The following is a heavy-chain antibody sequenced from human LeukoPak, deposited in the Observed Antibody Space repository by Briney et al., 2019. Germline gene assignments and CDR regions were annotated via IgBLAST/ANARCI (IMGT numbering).Heavy chain of an antibody. CDR1: GGSISSSSYY. CDR3: ARPLAYCGGDCYSDYYYGMDV. CDR2: IYYSGST. J-gene: IGHJ6*02. V-gene: IGHV4-39*01. Sequence: PSETLSLTCTVSGGSISSSSYYWGWIRQPPGKGLEWIGSIYYSGSTYYNPSLKSRVTISVDTSKNQFSLKLSSVTAADTAVYYCARPLAYCGGDCYSDYYYGMDVWGQGTTVTVSS. D-gene: IGHD2-21*02.